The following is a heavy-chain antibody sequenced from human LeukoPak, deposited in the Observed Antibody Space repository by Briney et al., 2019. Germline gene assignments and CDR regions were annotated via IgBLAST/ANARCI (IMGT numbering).Heavy chain of an antibody. Sequence: GESLKISCKGSGSSFTTYWINWVRQLPGKGLAWMGRIDPSDSYTKYSPSFQGHVTISADKSISTAYLQWSSLKASDTAIYYCARSHCKSASCYTNYFDYWGQGTLVTVSS. J-gene: IGHJ4*02. CDR3: ARSHCKSASCYTNYFDY. V-gene: IGHV5-10-1*01. D-gene: IGHD2-2*01. CDR1: GSSFTTYW. CDR2: IDPSDSYT.